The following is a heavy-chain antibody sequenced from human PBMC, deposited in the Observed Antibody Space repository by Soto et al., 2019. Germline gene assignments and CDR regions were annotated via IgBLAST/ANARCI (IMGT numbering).Heavy chain of an antibody. CDR1: GYTFSNFW. V-gene: IGHV5-51*01. CDR3: ARSPRSSPYFDY. CDR2: IYPGDSET. D-gene: IGHD6-13*01. Sequence: PGESLKISCQCSGYTFSNFWIAWVRHLPGKGLEYMGIIYPGDSETRYSPSFHGKVTISADRSIGTAYLQWSSLEASDSAFNFCARSPRSSPYFDYWGQGALVTVSS. J-gene: IGHJ4*02.